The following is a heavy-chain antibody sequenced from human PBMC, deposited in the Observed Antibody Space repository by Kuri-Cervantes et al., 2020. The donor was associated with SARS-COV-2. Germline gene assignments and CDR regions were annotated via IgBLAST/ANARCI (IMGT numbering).Heavy chain of an antibody. V-gene: IGHV3-48*01. J-gene: IGHJ6*02. CDR2: IGSSGSII. CDR3: ARERYYSGHYGMDV. Sequence: GGSLRLSCAASGFTFSSYSMNWVRQAPGKGLEWVSYIGSSGSIIYYADSMKGRFTISRDNAKNSLPLQMNSLRAEDTAVYYCARERYYSGHYGMDVWGQGTTVTVSS. D-gene: IGHD3-10*01. CDR1: GFTFSSYS.